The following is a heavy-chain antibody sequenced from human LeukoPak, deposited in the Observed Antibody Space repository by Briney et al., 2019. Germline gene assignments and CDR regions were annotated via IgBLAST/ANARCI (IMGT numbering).Heavy chain of an antibody. J-gene: IGHJ5*02. V-gene: IGHV3-21*01. CDR3: ARTGAGDHSDTTGPPP. CDR1: GFTFSSYS. CDR2: ISSSSNYI. D-gene: IGHD2-8*02. Sequence: GGSLRLSCAASGFTFSSYSMNWVRQAPGKGREWVSCISSSSNYIYYTDSVKGRFTTSRDTAKNSLYLQISSLRAEDTAVYYCARTGAGDHSDTTGPPPWGQGTLVTVSS.